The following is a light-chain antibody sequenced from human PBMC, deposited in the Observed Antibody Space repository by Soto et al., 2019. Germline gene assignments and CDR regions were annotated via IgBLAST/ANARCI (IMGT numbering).Light chain of an antibody. V-gene: IGLV2-8*01. Sequence: QSALTQSPSASGSPGQSVTISCTGTSSDIGGYNSVSWYQQHPGKAPKVMIYDVTKRPSGVPDRFSGYKSGNTASLTVSALQAEDEADYYCSSYTDRKHLVFGPGTKLTVL. CDR2: DVT. J-gene: IGLJ1*01. CDR3: SSYTDRKHLV. CDR1: SSDIGGYNS.